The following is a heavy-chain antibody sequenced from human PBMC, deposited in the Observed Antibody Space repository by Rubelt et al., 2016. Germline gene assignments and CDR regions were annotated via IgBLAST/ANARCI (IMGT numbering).Heavy chain of an antibody. CDR2: SGST. V-gene: IGHV4-39*01. Sequence: SGSTYYNPSLKSRVTISVDTSKNQFSLKLSSVTAADTAVYYCASFQVGATTLYYYYGMDVWGQGTTVTVSS. D-gene: IGHD1-26*01. J-gene: IGHJ6*02. CDR3: ASFQVGATTLYYYYGMDV.